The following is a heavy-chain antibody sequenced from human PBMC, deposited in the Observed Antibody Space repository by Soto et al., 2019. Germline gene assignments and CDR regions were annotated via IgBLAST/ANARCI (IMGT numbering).Heavy chain of an antibody. J-gene: IGHJ4*01. Sequence: PSETLSLTCTVSGAPISSGSYWAWIRQPPGKGPEWIASIYHGGTTFYNPSLKSRITISVDTSNNQFSLKLTPVTAADTAVYYCARFHVMVVAGSTFDYWGHGTLVTVSS. V-gene: IGHV4-38-2*02. CDR1: GAPISSGSY. CDR3: ARFHVMVVAGSTFDY. CDR2: IYHGGTT. D-gene: IGHD6-19*01.